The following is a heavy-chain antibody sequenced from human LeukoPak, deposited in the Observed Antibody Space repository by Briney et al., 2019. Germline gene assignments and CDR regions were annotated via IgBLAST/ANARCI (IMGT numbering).Heavy chain of an antibody. CDR3: ARDQFSGYDSSGSPFDY. Sequence: GGSLRLSCAASGFNLSSHEMNWVRQAPGQGLEWISYISSTATTRYYADSVKGRFTVSKDNARNELFLQMNSLRAEDTAVYYCARDQFSGYDSSGSPFDYWGQGTLVTVSS. J-gene: IGHJ4*02. D-gene: IGHD3-22*01. V-gene: IGHV3-48*03. CDR2: ISSTATTR. CDR1: GFNLSSHE.